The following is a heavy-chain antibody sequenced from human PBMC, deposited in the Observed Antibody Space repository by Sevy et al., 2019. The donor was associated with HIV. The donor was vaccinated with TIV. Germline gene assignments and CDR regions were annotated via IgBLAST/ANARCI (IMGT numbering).Heavy chain of an antibody. D-gene: IGHD3-9*01. J-gene: IGHJ6*02. Sequence: GGSLRLSCAASGFTFSSYGMHWVRQAPGKGLEWVAVIWNDGSNYYYADSVKGRFTISRDNSKNTLYLQMNSLRAEDTAVYYCVRDFGWKRIYGMDVWGPGTTVTVSS. CDR2: IWNDGSNY. CDR3: VRDFGWKRIYGMDV. V-gene: IGHV3-33*01. CDR1: GFTFSSYG.